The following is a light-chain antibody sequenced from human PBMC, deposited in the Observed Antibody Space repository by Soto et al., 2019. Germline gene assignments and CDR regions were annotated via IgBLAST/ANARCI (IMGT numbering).Light chain of an antibody. V-gene: IGKV1-5*03. CDR3: QHYKRYSEA. Sequence: DIQMTQSPSTLSGSVGDRVTITCRASQTISSWLAWYQQKPGKAPKLLIYKASTLKSGVPSRFSGSRSATEFTLTISSLQPDDFAIYYCQHYKRYSEAFGQGIKVDI. CDR2: KAS. CDR1: QTISSW. J-gene: IGKJ1*01.